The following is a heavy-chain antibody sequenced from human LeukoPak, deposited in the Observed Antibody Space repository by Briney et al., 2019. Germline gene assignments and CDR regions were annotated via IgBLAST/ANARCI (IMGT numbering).Heavy chain of an antibody. CDR2: IIPIFGTA. J-gene: IGHJ4*02. D-gene: IGHD6-13*01. CDR1: GGTFSSYA. Sequence: ASVKVSCKASGGTFSSYAISWVRQAPGQGLEWMGGIIPIFGTANYAQKFQGRVTITADESTSTAYMELSSLRSEDTAVYYCARLVSSSSWIYFDYWGQGTLVTVSS. V-gene: IGHV1-69*13. CDR3: ARLVSSSSWIYFDY.